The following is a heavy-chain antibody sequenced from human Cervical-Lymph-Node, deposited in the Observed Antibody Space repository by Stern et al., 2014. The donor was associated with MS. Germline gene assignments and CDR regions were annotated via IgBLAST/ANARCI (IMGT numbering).Heavy chain of an antibody. CDR1: GFTLTNNW. J-gene: IGHJ4*02. Sequence: EVQLVESGGGLVQPGGSLRLSCAVSGFTLTNNWMHWVRQAPGKGLMWVSRIDPDGTTIDYADSAKGRFTISRDNAKNTLYLQMNSLRDEDTAVYYGVRDLFGPAERCGPGTLVTVSS. CDR2: IDPDGTTI. V-gene: IGHV3-74*01. CDR3: VRDLFGPAER. D-gene: IGHD3-3*01.